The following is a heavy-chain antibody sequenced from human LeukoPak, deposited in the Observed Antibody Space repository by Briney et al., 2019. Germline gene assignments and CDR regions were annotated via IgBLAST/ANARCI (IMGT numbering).Heavy chain of an antibody. J-gene: IGHJ4*02. CDR2: IYPSSGFT. CDR1: GFTLSNYY. Sequence: ASVKVSCKTSGFTLSNYYMHWVRQAPGQGLEWMGIIYPSSGFTNFAQNLQGRVTMTRDMSTSTLYMELNSLKSEDTAVYYCARGLLVNYFDYWGQGTLVIVSS. CDR3: ARGLLVNYFDY. V-gene: IGHV1-46*01. D-gene: IGHD2-8*02.